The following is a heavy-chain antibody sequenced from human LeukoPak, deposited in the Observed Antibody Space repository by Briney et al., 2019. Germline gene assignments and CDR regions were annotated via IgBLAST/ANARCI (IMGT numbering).Heavy chain of an antibody. D-gene: IGHD4-23*01. CDR3: AAEGRPTVVTFRKGAVDL. Sequence: TSVKVSCKASGFTXTSSAVQWVRQARGQRLEWIGWIVVGSGNTNYAQKFQERVTITRDMSTSTVYMDLSSLRSEDTAVYYCAAEGRPTVVTFRKGAVDLWGQGTLVTVSS. V-gene: IGHV1-58*01. CDR2: IVVGSGNT. CDR1: GFTXTSSA. J-gene: IGHJ3*01.